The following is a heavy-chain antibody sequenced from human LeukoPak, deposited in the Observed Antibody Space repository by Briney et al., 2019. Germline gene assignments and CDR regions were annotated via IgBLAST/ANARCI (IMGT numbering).Heavy chain of an antibody. CDR3: AKRYYYDSSVYSWPPTWNY. V-gene: IGHV3-23*01. CDR2: ISGSGGST. J-gene: IGHJ4*02. D-gene: IGHD3-22*01. Sequence: PGGSLRLSCAASGFTFSSYAMSWVRQAPGKGLEWVSSISGSGGSTYHADSVKGRFTISRDNSKNTLNLQINSLRAEDTAVYYCAKRYYYDSSVYSWPPTWNYGGQEPLVPVPS. CDR1: GFTFSSYA.